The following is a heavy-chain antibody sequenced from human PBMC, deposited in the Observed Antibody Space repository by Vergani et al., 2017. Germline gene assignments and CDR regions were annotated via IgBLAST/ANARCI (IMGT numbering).Heavy chain of an antibody. CDR1: GVTFSSYA. J-gene: IGHJ4*02. CDR3: ARGRKAESYYSSSWYYFDY. D-gene: IGHD6-13*01. V-gene: IGHV1-69*01. Sequence: QVQLVQSGAEVKKPGASVKVSCKASGVTFSSYAISWVRQAPGQGLEWMGGIIPIFGTANYAQKSQGRVTITADESTSTAYMELSSLRSEDTAVYYCARGRKAESYYSSSWYYFDYWGQGTLVTVSS. CDR2: IIPIFGTA.